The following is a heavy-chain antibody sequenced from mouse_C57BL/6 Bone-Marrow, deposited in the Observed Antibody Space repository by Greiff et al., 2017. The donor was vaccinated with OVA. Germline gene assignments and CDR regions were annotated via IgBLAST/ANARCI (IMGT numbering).Heavy chain of an antibody. J-gene: IGHJ2*01. V-gene: IGHV1-19*01. Sequence: VQLQQSGPVLVKPGASVKMSCKASGYTFTDYYMNWVKQSHGKSLEWIGVINPYSGGTSYNQKFKGKATLTVDKSSSTAYMELNSLSSEDSAVYYCARAYGNYVEDYWGQGTTLTVSS. CDR2: INPYSGGT. CDR1: GYTFTDYY. CDR3: ARAYGNYVEDY. D-gene: IGHD2-1*01.